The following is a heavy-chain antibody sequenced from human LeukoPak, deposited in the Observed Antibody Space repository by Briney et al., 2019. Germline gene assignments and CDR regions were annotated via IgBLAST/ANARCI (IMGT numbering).Heavy chain of an antibody. CDR3: ARELEGVGASLFDY. J-gene: IGHJ4*02. V-gene: IGHV4-59*01. CDR2: VHYSGNT. CDR1: GGSISNYY. Sequence: SETLSLTCIVSGGSISNYYWSWIRQPPRKGLEWIGYVHYSGNTNYNPSLRSRVTISVDTSKNQFSLKLSSVTAADTAVYYCARELEGVGASLFDYWGQGTLVTVSS. D-gene: IGHD1-26*01.